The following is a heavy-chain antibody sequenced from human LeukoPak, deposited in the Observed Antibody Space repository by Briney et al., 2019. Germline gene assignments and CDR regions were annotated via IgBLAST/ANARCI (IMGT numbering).Heavy chain of an antibody. V-gene: IGHV4-39*07. D-gene: IGHD1-1*01. Sequence: SETLSLTCTVSGGSISSSSYYWGWIRQPPGKGLEWIGSIYYSGSTYHNPSLKSRVTISVDTSKNQFSLKLSSVTAADTAVYYCASVNWNPTGPYFDYWGQGTLVTVSS. J-gene: IGHJ4*02. CDR1: GGSISSSSYY. CDR2: IYYSGST. CDR3: ASVNWNPTGPYFDY.